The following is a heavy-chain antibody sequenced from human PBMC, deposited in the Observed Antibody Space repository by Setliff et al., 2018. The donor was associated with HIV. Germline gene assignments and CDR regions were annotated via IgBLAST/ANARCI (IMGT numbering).Heavy chain of an antibody. CDR3: ARDGCSGQRCYLFNWFDP. CDR2: INVGSGKT. D-gene: IGHD2-15*01. J-gene: IGHJ5*02. CDR1: GYSFINHA. Sequence: GASVKVSCKASGYSFINHAMHWERQAPGQRLEWMGWINVGSGKTQYSQEFQGRVTITRDTSATTAYMELSSLTAEDTAVYYCARDGCSGQRCYLFNWFDPWGQGTLVTVSS. V-gene: IGHV1-3*01.